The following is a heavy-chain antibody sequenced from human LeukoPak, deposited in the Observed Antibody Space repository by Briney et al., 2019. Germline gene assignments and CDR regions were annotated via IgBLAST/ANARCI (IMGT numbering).Heavy chain of an antibody. Sequence: GGSLRLSCAASGFTFTSYGMHWVRQAPGKGLEWVAVISYGGSSKHYADSVKGRLTISRDNSKNTLYLQMNSLRTEDTAVYYCAKGSRAYGELLYLFDYWGQGTLVTVSS. CDR1: GFTFTSYG. CDR2: ISYGGSSK. D-gene: IGHD3-10*01. J-gene: IGHJ4*02. CDR3: AKGSRAYGELLYLFDY. V-gene: IGHV3-30*18.